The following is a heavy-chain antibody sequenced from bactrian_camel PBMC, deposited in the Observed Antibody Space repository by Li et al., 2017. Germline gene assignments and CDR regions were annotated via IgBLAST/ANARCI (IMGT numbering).Heavy chain of an antibody. CDR2: ISSDGST. V-gene: IGHV3S55*01. CDR1: GFTFREPD. Sequence: HVQLVESGGGSVQAGETLRLSCTYRSGFTFREPDMGWYRQAPGNECELVSTISSDGSTYYADSVKGRFTISQDNAKNTVYLQMDNLRADDTAMYYCAIGLFADFGLGRGTQVTVS. J-gene: IGHJ4*01. D-gene: IGHD5*01.